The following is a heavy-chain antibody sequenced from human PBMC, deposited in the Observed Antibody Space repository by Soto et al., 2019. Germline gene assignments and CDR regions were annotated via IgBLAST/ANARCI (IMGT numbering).Heavy chain of an antibody. CDR1: GGSISSSSYY. CDR3: ARRRGSSYGYFQH. J-gene: IGHJ1*01. CDR2: IYYSGST. Sequence: QLQLQESGPGLVKPLETLSLTCTVSGGSISSSSYYWGWIRQPPGKGLEWIGSIYYSGSTYYNPSLKSRVTISVDTSKNQFSLKLSSVTAADTAVYYCARRRGSSYGYFQHWGQGTLVTVSS. D-gene: IGHD6-13*01. V-gene: IGHV4-39*01.